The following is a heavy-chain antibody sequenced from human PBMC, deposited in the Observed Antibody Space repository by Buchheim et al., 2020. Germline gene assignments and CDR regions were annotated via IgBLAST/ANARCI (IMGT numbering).Heavy chain of an antibody. J-gene: IGHJ4*02. V-gene: IGHV3-74*01. D-gene: IGHD1-1*01. CDR1: GFTFSDLW. CDR2: INSDGSST. Sequence: VQLVESGGGLVQPGGSLRLSCAASGFTFSDLWMHWVRQTPGKGLMWVSRINSDGSSTIYGESVKGRFTVSRDNAKTKLYLQMNSLRAEDTGVYYCARDPLLNGGTLDYWGQGT. CDR3: ARDPLLNGGTLDY.